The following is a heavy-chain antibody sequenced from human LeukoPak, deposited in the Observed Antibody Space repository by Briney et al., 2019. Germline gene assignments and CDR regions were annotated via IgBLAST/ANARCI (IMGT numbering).Heavy chain of an antibody. Sequence: ASVKVSCKVSGSTLTEFSIHWVRQAPGKGLEWMGGFVPEDDETIYAQSFQGRVTMTEDTSTDTAYMELSSLRSEDTAMYYCATIAPGDLFDSWGQGTPVTVSS. CDR1: GSTLTEFS. CDR3: ATIAPGDLFDS. V-gene: IGHV1-24*01. J-gene: IGHJ4*02. D-gene: IGHD7-27*01. CDR2: FVPEDDET.